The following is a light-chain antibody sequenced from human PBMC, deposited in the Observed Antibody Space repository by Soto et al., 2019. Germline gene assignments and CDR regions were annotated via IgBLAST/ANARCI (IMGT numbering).Light chain of an antibody. CDR2: EAS. V-gene: IGKV1-5*03. CDR3: QQYNGFWT. CDR1: QSISCS. J-gene: IGKJ1*01. Sequence: DIQMTQSPSTLSASVGDRVTITCRASQSISCSLAWYQQKPGKAPKLLIYEASNLKSGVPSRFSGSGSGTEYTLTISNLQPDDSASYYCQQYNGFWTFGQGTRVEIK.